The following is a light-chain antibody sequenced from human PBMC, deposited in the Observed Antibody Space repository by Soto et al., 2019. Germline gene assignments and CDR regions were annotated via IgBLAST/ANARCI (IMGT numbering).Light chain of an antibody. CDR2: EVT. V-gene: IGLV2-14*01. Sequence: QSALTQPASVSGSPGQSITISCTGSSSDVGGYGYVSWYQQHPGKAPKLIIYEVTKRPSGVSRRFSGSKSVNTASLTISGLQADDEAAYYCTSYTNTSPLRTVFGTGTKVTGL. CDR3: TSYTNTSPLRTV. CDR1: SSDVGGYGY. J-gene: IGLJ1*01.